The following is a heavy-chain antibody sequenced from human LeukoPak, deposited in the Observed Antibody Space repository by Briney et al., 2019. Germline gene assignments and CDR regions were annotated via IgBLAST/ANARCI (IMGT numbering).Heavy chain of an antibody. Sequence: PGGSLRLSCAASGFTFSSYGMHWVRQAPGKGLEWVAFIRYDGSNKYYADSVMGRFTISRDNSKNTLYLQMNSLRAEDTAVYYCAKLVVVPAANDDYWGQGTLVTVSS. J-gene: IGHJ4*02. CDR2: IRYDGSNK. CDR3: AKLVVVPAANDDY. V-gene: IGHV3-30*02. D-gene: IGHD2-2*01. CDR1: GFTFSSYG.